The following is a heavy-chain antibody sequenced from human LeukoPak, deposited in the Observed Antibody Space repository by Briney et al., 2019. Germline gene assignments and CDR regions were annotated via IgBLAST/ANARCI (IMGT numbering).Heavy chain of an antibody. Sequence: GGSLRLSCAASGFTFSNYAMNWARQAPGKGLEWVSVISGSGGSTFYADSVKGRFTISRDTSKNTLYLQMNSLRAEDTAVYYCAKPSGDSPAEYFQHWGQGTLVTVSS. CDR3: AKPSGDSPAEYFQH. D-gene: IGHD4-17*01. CDR1: GFTFSNYA. J-gene: IGHJ1*01. CDR2: ISGSGGST. V-gene: IGHV3-23*01.